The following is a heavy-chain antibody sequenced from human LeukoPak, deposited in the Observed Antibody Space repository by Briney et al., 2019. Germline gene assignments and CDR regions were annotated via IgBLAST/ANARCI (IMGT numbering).Heavy chain of an antibody. V-gene: IGHV4-4*07. CDR2: IYTSGTT. J-gene: IGHJ4*02. D-gene: IGHD4-17*01. Sequence: GSLRLSCAASGFTFSSYGMSWIRQPAGKGLEWIGRIYTSGTTHYNPSLKSRVTMSVDTSKNQFSLKLSSVTAADTAVYYCARLSTVTTSFDYWGQGTLVTVSS. CDR1: GFTFSSYG. CDR3: ARLSTVTTSFDY.